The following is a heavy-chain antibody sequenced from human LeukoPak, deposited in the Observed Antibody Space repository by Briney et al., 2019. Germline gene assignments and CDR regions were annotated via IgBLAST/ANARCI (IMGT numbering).Heavy chain of an antibody. V-gene: IGHV3-30-3*01. Sequence: GGSLRLSCAASGFIFSSYAMHWVRQAPGKGLEWVALISYDGSNTYYADSVKGRFTISRDNSKNTLYLQMNSLTAEDTAVYYCVTANSGLDIWGQGTTVTVSS. J-gene: IGHJ3*02. CDR1: GFIFSSYA. D-gene: IGHD1-1*01. CDR2: ISYDGSNT. CDR3: VTANSGLDI.